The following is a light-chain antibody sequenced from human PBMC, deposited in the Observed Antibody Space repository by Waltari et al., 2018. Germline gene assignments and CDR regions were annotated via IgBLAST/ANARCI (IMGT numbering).Light chain of an antibody. CDR2: EVN. CDR1: GSDVGAYNL. CDR3: CSYAGDYTLV. V-gene: IGLV2-11*01. Sequence: QSALTQPRSVSGSPGQSAPISAAATGSDVGAYNLCSWYQQSPGTAPKLLIYEVNNRPSGVPDRFSASKSGNTASLTISGLRAEDEADYYCCSYAGDYTLVFGGGTKLTVL. J-gene: IGLJ2*01.